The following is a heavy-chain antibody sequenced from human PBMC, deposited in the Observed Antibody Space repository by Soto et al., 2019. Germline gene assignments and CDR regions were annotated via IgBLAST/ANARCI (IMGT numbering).Heavy chain of an antibody. Sequence: PGESLKISCKGSGYSFTSYWISWVRQMPGKGLEWMGRIDPSDSYTNYSPSFQGHVTISADKSISTAYLQWSSLKASDTAMYYCARPIAAAGTFSSEPYYYYGMDVWGQGTTVTVSS. V-gene: IGHV5-10-1*01. CDR1: GYSFTSYW. D-gene: IGHD6-13*01. J-gene: IGHJ6*02. CDR2: IDPSDSYT. CDR3: ARPIAAAGTFSSEPYYYYGMDV.